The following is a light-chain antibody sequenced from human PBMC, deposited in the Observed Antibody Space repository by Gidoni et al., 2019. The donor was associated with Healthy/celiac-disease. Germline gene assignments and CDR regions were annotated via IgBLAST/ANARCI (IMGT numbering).Light chain of an antibody. Sequence: QSALTQPASVSGSPGQSITISCTGTSNDVGVYNSVSWYQQHPGKAPKLMIYDVSNRPSGVSNRFSGSKSGNTASLTISGLQAEDEADYYCSSYTSSSTWVFGGGTKLTVL. CDR3: SSYTSSSTWV. CDR2: DVS. V-gene: IGLV2-14*03. CDR1: SNDVGVYNS. J-gene: IGLJ3*02.